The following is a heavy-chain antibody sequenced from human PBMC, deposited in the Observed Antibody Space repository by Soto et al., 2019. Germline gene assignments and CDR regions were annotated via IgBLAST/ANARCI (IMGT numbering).Heavy chain of an antibody. CDR2: ISSSSSTI. J-gene: IGHJ5*02. CDR1: GFTFSSYS. Sequence: EVQLVESGGGLVQPGGSLRLSCAASGFTFSSYSMNWVRQAPGKGLEWVSYISSSSSTIYYADSVKGRFTISRDNAKNSLYLQMNSLRAEDTAVYYCASLEWELGFDPWGQGTLVTVSS. D-gene: IGHD1-26*01. V-gene: IGHV3-48*01. CDR3: ASLEWELGFDP.